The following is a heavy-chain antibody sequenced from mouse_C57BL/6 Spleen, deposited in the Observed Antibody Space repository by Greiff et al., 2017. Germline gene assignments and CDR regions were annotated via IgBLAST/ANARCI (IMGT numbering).Heavy chain of an antibody. Sequence: EVQLQQSGPELVKPGASVKISCKASGYTFTDYYMNWVKQSHGKSLEWIGDINPNNGGTSYNQKFKGKATLTVDKSSSTAYMELRSLTSEDSAVYYCAREWDGYYGGFADWGQGTLVTVSA. D-gene: IGHD2-3*01. V-gene: IGHV1-26*01. CDR2: INPNNGGT. CDR1: GYTFTDYY. J-gene: IGHJ3*01. CDR3: AREWDGYYGGFAD.